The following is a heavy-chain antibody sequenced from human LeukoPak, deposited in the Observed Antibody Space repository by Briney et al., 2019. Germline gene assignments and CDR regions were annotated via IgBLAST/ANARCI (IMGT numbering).Heavy chain of an antibody. Sequence: GGSLRLSCAASGFTFSSYAMSWVRQAPGKGLEWVSAITGSGGSTFYADSVKGRFTISRDNSMDTLYLQMSSLRAEDTAVYYCAKDRGRYYDSSGYYWGYYFDSWGQGILVTVST. CDR2: ITGSGGST. D-gene: IGHD3-22*01. J-gene: IGHJ4*02. CDR3: AKDRGRYYDSSGYYWGYYFDS. CDR1: GFTFSSYA. V-gene: IGHV3-23*01.